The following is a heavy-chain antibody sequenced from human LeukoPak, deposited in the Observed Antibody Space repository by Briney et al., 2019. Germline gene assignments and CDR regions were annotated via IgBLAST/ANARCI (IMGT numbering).Heavy chain of an antibody. J-gene: IGHJ4*02. V-gene: IGHV3-7*01. CDR2: INKDGSEI. CDR1: GFTFSNYW. CDR3: ARDKVTY. Sequence: PGXSLRLSCAASGFTFSNYWMRWVRQAPGKGLEWVAHINKDGSEIYYVDSVKGRFTISRDNAKSSLSLQMNSLRVEDTAVYYCARDKVTYWGQGILVTVSS.